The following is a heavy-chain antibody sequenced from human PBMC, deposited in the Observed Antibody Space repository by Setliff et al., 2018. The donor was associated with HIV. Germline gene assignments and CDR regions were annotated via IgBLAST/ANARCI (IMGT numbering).Heavy chain of an antibody. CDR2: IWYDGSNK. J-gene: IGHJ4*02. CDR3: ATLPAAIVSSTYYFDY. V-gene: IGHV3-33*01. D-gene: IGHD6-13*01. Sequence: PGGSLRLSCAASGFTFSSYGMHWVRQAPGKGLEWVAVIWYDGSNKYYADSVKGRFTISRDNFKNTLYLQMNSLRAEDTAVYYCATLPAAIVSSTYYFDYWGQGTLVTVSS. CDR1: GFTFSSYG.